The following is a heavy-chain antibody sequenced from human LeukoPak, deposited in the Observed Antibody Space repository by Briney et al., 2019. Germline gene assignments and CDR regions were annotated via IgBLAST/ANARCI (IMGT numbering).Heavy chain of an antibody. J-gene: IGHJ4*02. CDR2: ISGSGGST. Sequence: PGGSLRLSXAASGFTFSSYAMSWVRQAPGKGLEWVSAISGSGGSTYYADSVKGRFTISRDNSKNTLYLQMNSLRAEDTAVYYCAKGRLARYYFDYWGQGTLVTVSS. CDR1: GFTFSSYA. CDR3: AKGRLARYYFDY. V-gene: IGHV3-23*01. D-gene: IGHD4-11*01.